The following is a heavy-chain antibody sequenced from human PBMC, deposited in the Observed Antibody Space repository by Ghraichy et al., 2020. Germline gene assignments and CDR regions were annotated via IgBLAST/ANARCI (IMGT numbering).Heavy chain of an antibody. CDR3: ARDSALSHYGSGSYYTFDY. V-gene: IGHV3-33*01. J-gene: IGHJ4*02. D-gene: IGHD3-10*01. CDR2: IWYDGSNK. CDR1: GFTFSNYG. Sequence: GESLNISCAASGFTFSNYGMHWVRQAPGKGLEWVAVIWYDGSNKYYADSVRGRFTISRDNSKNTLYLQMNSLRAEDTAVYYCARDSALSHYGSGSYYTFDYWGQGTLVTVSS.